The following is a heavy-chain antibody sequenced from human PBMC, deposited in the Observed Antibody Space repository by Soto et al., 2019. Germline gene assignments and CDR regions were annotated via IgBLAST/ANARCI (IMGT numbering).Heavy chain of an antibody. CDR2: IGGGDHDK. Sequence: GGSLRLSCTASGFTFSDFAMSWVRQAPGKGLEWVPSIGGGDHDKFFPDSVKGRFTISRDNSRNTMYLQMNNLRAEDTALYFCAKDREDHHSVWDAFDLWGQGTVVTVS. D-gene: IGHD1-26*01. CDR1: GFTFSDFA. J-gene: IGHJ3*01. V-gene: IGHV3-23*01. CDR3: AKDREDHHSVWDAFDL.